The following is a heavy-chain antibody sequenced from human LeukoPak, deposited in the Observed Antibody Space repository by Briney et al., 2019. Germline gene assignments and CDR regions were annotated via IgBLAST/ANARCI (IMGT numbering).Heavy chain of an antibody. Sequence: ASVKVSCKASGGTFSSYAISWVRQALGQGLEWMGRVIPIFGIANYAQKFQGRVTITADKSTSTAYMELSSLRSEDTAVYYCARVPRVPGFGVDYYYYGMDVWGQGTTVTVSS. J-gene: IGHJ6*02. CDR3: ARVPRVPGFGVDYYYYGMDV. CDR1: GGTFSSYA. CDR2: VIPIFGIA. V-gene: IGHV1-69*04. D-gene: IGHD2-2*01.